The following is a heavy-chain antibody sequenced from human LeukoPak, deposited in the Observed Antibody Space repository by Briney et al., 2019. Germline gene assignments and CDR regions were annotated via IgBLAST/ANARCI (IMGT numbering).Heavy chain of an antibody. J-gene: IGHJ5*02. CDR2: IGGSGGRT. CDR3: AKDRSRALWFGELKMDP. D-gene: IGHD3-10*01. CDR1: GFTFSSYA. V-gene: IGHV3-23*01. Sequence: GGSLRLSCAASGFTFSSYAMSWVRQAPGKGLEWVSVIGGSGGRTYYADSVKGRFTISRDNSKNTLYLQMNSLRAEDTAVYYCAKDRSRALWFGELKMDPWGQGALVTVS.